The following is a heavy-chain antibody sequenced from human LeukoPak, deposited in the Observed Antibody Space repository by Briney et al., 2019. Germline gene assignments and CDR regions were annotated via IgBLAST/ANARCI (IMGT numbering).Heavy chain of an antibody. CDR3: ARGGRDYDSSGFRFDY. CDR1: GFTFSSHA. V-gene: IGHV3-23*01. D-gene: IGHD3-22*01. J-gene: IGHJ4*02. CDR2: ISSGGDNT. Sequence: GGSLRLSCAASGFTFSSHAMSWVRQAPGKGLEWVSAISSGGDNTYYADSLEGRLAISRDNAKNTLYLQLSSLRAEDTAVYYCARGGRDYDSSGFRFDYWGQGTLVTVSS.